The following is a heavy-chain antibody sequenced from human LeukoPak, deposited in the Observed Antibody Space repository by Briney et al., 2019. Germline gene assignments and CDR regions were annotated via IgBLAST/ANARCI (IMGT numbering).Heavy chain of an antibody. CDR1: GGTFSSYA. CDR2: IIPIFGTA. Sequence: SVKVSCKASGGTFSSYAISWVRQAPGQGLEWMGGIIPIFGTANYAQKFQGRVTITADESTSTAYMELSSLRSEDTAVYYCALIAAAGNWADNWFDPWGQRTLVTVSS. V-gene: IGHV1-69*13. CDR3: ALIAAAGNWADNWFDP. J-gene: IGHJ5*02. D-gene: IGHD6-13*01.